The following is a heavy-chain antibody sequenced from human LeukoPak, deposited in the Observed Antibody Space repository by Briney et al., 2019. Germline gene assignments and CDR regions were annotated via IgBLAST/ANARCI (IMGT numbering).Heavy chain of an antibody. CDR1: GFTFSSYV. Sequence: GGSLRLSCAASGFTFSSYVLSWVRQAPGKGLEWVAVIWNDGSNKYYGDSVKGRFTISRDNSKNTLYLQMNSLTVEDTAVYYCAKDAQRGFDYSNSLEHWGQGTLVTVSS. J-gene: IGHJ5*02. CDR2: IWNDGSNK. CDR3: AKDAQRGFDYSNSLEH. V-gene: IGHV3-33*06. D-gene: IGHD4-11*01.